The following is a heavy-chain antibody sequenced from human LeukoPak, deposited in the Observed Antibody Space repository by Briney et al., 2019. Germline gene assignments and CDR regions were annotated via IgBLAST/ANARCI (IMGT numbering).Heavy chain of an antibody. J-gene: IGHJ6*02. V-gene: IGHV4-59*01. CDR1: GGSISSYY. Sequence: TSETLSLTCTVSGGSISSYYWSWIRQPPGKGLEWIGYIYYSGSTNYNPSLKSRVTISVDTSKNQFSLKLSSVTAADTAVYYCARDQGTSPPLFQYGPRMIGSHPYGMDVWGQGTTVTVSS. D-gene: IGHD3-10*02. CDR2: IYYSGST. CDR3: ARDQGTSPPLFQYGPRMIGSHPYGMDV.